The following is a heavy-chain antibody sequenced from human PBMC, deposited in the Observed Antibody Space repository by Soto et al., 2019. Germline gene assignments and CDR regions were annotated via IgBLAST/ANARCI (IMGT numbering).Heavy chain of an antibody. CDR1: GGSISSSDW. Sequence: QVHLQESGPGLVKPSGTLSLTCAVSGGSISSSDWWGWVRQPPGKGLEWIGDIYHSGSTNYNPSLKSRVTLSVDKPKNQFALKLSSVTAAETAVYYCARRVDRDWYFDLWGRGTPVTVSS. CDR3: ARRVDRDWYFDL. V-gene: IGHV4-4*02. J-gene: IGHJ2*01. CDR2: IYHSGST. D-gene: IGHD2-15*01.